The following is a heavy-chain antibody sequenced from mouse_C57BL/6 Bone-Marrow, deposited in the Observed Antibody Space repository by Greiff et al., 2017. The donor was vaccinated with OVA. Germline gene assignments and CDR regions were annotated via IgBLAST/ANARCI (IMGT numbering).Heavy chain of an antibody. CDR3: AREDYYGSSFAY. CDR2: IYPRDCST. V-gene: IGHV1-85*01. J-gene: IGHJ3*01. CDR1: GYTFTSYD. Sequence: QVQLQQSGPELVKPGASVKLSCKASGYTFTSYDINWVKQRPGQGLEWIGWIYPRDCSTKYNEKFKGKATLTVDTSSSTAYMELHSLTSEDSAVYCCAREDYYGSSFAYWGQGTLVTVSA. D-gene: IGHD1-1*01.